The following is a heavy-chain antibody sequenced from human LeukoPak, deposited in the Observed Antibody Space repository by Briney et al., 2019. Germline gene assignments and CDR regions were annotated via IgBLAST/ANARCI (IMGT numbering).Heavy chain of an antibody. CDR3: AGYGKSKLDY. V-gene: IGHV3-7*05. J-gene: IGHJ4*02. CDR1: GFRFSVYW. Sequence: GGSLRLSWAASGFRFSVYWMTWVRQAPGKGLEWVANIKEDGDEKYYVDSVRGRFTISRDNAQNSLFLEMNSLRADDTAVYYCAGYGKSKLDYWGQGTLVTVSS. CDR2: IKEDGDEK. D-gene: IGHD1-1*01.